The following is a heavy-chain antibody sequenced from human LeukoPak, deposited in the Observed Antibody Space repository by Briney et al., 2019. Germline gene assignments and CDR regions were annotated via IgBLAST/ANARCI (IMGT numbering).Heavy chain of an antibody. CDR3: ARSMSDILTGLGRVLLPGFWYWFDP. D-gene: IGHD3-9*01. Sequence: SETLSLTCTVSGGSISTSNYYWSWIRQPPGKGLEWIGEINHSGSTNYNPSLKSRVTISVDTSKNQFSLKLSSVTAADTAVYYCARSMSDILTGLGRVLLPGFWYWFDPWGQGTLVTVSS. J-gene: IGHJ5*02. CDR2: INHSGST. V-gene: IGHV4-39*07. CDR1: GGSISTSNYY.